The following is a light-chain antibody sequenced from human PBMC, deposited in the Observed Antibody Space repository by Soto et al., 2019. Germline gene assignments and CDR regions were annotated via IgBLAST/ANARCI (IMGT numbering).Light chain of an antibody. Sequence: QSALTQPASVSGSPGQSITISCTGTSSDVGGYNYVSWYQQYPGEAPKLMIYEVSNRPSGVSDRSSGTKSDNTASLTISGLQAEDEADYYCSSYTLSSAFFVVFGGGTKLTVL. CDR2: EVS. V-gene: IGLV2-14*01. CDR1: SSDVGGYNY. J-gene: IGLJ2*01. CDR3: SSYTLSSAFFVV.